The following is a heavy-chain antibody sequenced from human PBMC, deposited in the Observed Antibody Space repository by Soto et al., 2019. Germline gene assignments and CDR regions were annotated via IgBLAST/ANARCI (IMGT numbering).Heavy chain of an antibody. CDR1: GFSLSTSGVG. D-gene: IGHD5-12*01. J-gene: IGHJ3*02. CDR2: IYWDDDK. V-gene: IGHV2-5*02. CDR3: AHSPTRSSGYDFYAFYI. Sequence: QITLKESGRALVKPTQTLTLTCTFSGFSLSTSGVGVGWIRQPPGKALEWLALIYWDDDKRHSLSLTSRLTITKDTSKNQVVLTMTNMDPVDTAPYCSAHSPTRSSGYDFYAFYIWGQGTMVTVSS.